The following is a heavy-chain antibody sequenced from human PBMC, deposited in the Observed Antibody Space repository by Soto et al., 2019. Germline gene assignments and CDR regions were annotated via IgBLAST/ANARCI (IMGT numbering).Heavy chain of an antibody. CDR2: IKSKTDGGTT. D-gene: IGHD1-26*01. CDR3: TTDAQWGI. Sequence: GGSLRLSCAASGLTFYTAWMNWVRQAPGKGLEWVGRIKSKTDGGTTDYAAPVKGRFTISRDDSIDTLYLEMSSLKTEDTGVYFCTTDAQWGIWGQGTMVTVSS. V-gene: IGHV3-15*07. J-gene: IGHJ3*02. CDR1: GLTFYTAW.